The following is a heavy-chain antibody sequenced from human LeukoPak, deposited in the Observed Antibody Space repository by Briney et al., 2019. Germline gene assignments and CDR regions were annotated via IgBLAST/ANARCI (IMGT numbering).Heavy chain of an antibody. CDR2: INPNSGGT. CDR3: ARARARDYTNWFDP. V-gene: IGHV1-2*04. D-gene: IGHD3-16*01. CDR1: GYTFTGYY. Sequence: ASVKVSCKASGYTFTGYYMHWVRQAPGQGLEWMGWINPNSGGTYYAQKFQGWVTMTRDTSISTAYMELSRLRSDDTAVYYCARARARDYTNWFDPWGQGTLVTVSS. J-gene: IGHJ5*02.